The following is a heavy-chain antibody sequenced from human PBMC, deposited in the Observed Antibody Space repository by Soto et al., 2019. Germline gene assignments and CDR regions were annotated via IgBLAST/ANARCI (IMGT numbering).Heavy chain of an antibody. CDR1: GFIFGSYA. V-gene: IGHV3-23*01. CDR2: ISGSGDST. CDR3: AKTPSVAVGYYDL. J-gene: IGHJ5*02. D-gene: IGHD6-19*01. Sequence: EVQLLESGGGLVQPGGSLRLSCVASGFIFGSYAMSWVRQAPGRGLEWVSAISGSGDSTYYADSVKGRFTISRDNSKNTLYLQMNSLRAEDTALYYCAKTPSVAVGYYDLWGQGTLVTVSS.